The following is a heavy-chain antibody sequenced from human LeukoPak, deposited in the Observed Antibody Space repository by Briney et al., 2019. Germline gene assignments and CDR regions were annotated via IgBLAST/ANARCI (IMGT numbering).Heavy chain of an antibody. D-gene: IGHD5-24*01. Sequence: PGGSLRLSCAASGFTFTNYWMSWVRQAPGKGLEWVANIKQDGSEKYYVDSVKGRFTISRDNSKNTLYLQMNSLRAEDTAVYYCARTPLDGYNSNWFGPWGQGTLVTVSS. CDR3: ARTPLDGYNSNWFGP. V-gene: IGHV3-7*03. CDR2: IKQDGSEK. CDR1: GFTFTNYW. J-gene: IGHJ5*02.